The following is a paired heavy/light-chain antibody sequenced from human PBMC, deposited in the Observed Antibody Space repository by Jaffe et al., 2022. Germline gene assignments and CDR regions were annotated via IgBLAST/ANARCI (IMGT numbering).Light chain of an antibody. CDR2: WAS. V-gene: IGKV4-1*01. Sequence: DIVMTQSPDSLPVSLGERATLNCKSSQNVLHTSNNKNYLAWYQQKPGQPPKLLIYWASTRESGVPDRFSGSGSGTDFTLTISSLQAEDVAVYYCQQYYSAPITFGQGTRLDI. J-gene: IGKJ5*01. CDR1: QNVLHTSNNKNY. CDR3: QQYYSAPIT.
Heavy chain of an antibody. CDR3: SRVPGGYSYYDA. Sequence: EAQLVESGGGLVQPGGSLRLSCAVSGFTLSNYWMSWVRQAPGKGLEWVANINQDGSQRHYVDSVKGRFTISRDNAKNSLYLQLNSLRAEDTAVYYCSRVPGGYSYYDAWGQGTLVTVSS. J-gene: IGHJ5*02. CDR1: GFTLSNYW. V-gene: IGHV3-7*01. D-gene: IGHD5-12*01. CDR2: INQDGSQR.